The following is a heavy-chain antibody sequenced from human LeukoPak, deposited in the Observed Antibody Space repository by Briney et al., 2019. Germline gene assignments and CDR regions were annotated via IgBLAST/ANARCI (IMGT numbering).Heavy chain of an antibody. CDR3: ARTRLPSSWFHNWFDP. Sequence: PSETLSLTCTVSGYSISSGYYWGWIRPPPGKGLEWIGSIYHSGSTYYNPSLKSRVTISVDTSKNQFSLKLSSVTAADTAVYYCARTRLPSSWFHNWFDPWGQGTLVTVSS. CDR1: GYSISSGYY. CDR2: IYHSGST. D-gene: IGHD6-13*01. J-gene: IGHJ5*02. V-gene: IGHV4-38-2*02.